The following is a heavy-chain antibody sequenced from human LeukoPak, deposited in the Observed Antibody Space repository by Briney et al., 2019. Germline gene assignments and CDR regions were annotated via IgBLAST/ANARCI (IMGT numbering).Heavy chain of an antibody. Sequence: GGSLRLSCAASGFTFSSYSMNWVRQAPGKGLEWVSSISSSSSYIYYADSVKGRFTISRDNAKNSLYLQMNSLRAEDTAVYYCARGIQLWYNDAFDIWGQGTMVTVSS. D-gene: IGHD5-18*01. V-gene: IGHV3-21*01. CDR1: GFTFSSYS. J-gene: IGHJ3*02. CDR3: ARGIQLWYNDAFDI. CDR2: ISSSSSYI.